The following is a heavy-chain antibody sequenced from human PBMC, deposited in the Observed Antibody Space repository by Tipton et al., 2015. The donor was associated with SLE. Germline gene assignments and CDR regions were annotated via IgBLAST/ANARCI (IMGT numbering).Heavy chain of an antibody. V-gene: IGHV3-23*03. CDR3: ARARYLDY. Sequence: SLRLSCAASGFTSSNYAMHWVRQAPGKGLEWVSVLYGGGRNTFYADFVKGRFAISRDESKNTLYLQMNSLRAEDTAVYYCARARYLDYWGQGTLVTVSS. J-gene: IGHJ4*02. CDR2: LYGGGRNT. CDR1: GFTSSNYA.